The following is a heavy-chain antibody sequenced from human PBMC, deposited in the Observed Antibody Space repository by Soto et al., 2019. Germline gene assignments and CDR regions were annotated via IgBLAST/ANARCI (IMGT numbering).Heavy chain of an antibody. Sequence: QVQLVQSGAEVKKPGSSVKVSCKASGGTFSSYAISWVRQAPGQGLEWMGGIIPIFGTPNYAQKFQGRVTLTADESTSXAXMXXSSLRYEDTAVYYCAREGVNRDIVLVPAGIPPFDYWGQGTLVTVSS. CDR1: GGTFSSYA. CDR3: AREGVNRDIVLVPAGIPPFDY. J-gene: IGHJ4*02. CDR2: IIPIFGTP. D-gene: IGHD2-2*01. V-gene: IGHV1-69*12.